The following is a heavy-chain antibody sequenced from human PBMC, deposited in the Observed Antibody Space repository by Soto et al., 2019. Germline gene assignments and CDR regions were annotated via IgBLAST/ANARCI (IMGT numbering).Heavy chain of an antibody. CDR2: ISHTGRT. D-gene: IGHD6-6*01. V-gene: IGHV4-34*01. CDR3: ASSTAKAEQLVLEYSFDY. CDR1: DGSFSGYY. Sequence: QVQLQQWGAGLLKPSETLSLTCAGYDGSFSGYYWSWIRQPPGKWLAWIGAISHTGRTNYNPSLKSRGTISVDTSKNQFSLKLSSVTAADAAVYYWASSTAKAEQLVLEYSFDYWGQGTLFTVSS. J-gene: IGHJ4*02.